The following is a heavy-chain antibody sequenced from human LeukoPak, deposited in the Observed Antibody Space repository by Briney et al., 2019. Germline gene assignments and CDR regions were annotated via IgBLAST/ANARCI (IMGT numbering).Heavy chain of an antibody. Sequence: ASVKVSCKSSGYTFTSYAMNWVRQAPGQGLEWLGWFSTNTGNPTYAQGFTGRFVFSLYTSVSTAYLQISSLKAEDTAVYYCARKSVAATPRDIVYQYSYMDVWGKGTTVTVSS. CDR1: GYTFTSYA. V-gene: IGHV7-4-1*02. CDR3: ARKSVAATPRDIVYQYSYMDV. CDR2: FSTNTGNP. D-gene: IGHD2-15*01. J-gene: IGHJ6*03.